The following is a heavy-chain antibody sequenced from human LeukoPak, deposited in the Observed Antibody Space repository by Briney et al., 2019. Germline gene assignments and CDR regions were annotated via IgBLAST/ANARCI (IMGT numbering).Heavy chain of an antibody. CDR3: ARVPYYGSGYYFDY. CDR2: ISSSSDYI. D-gene: IGHD3-10*01. Sequence: GGSLRLSCAASGFTFSTYSMNWVRQAPGKGLEWVSSISSSSDYIYYADSVKGRFTISRDNAKNSLYLQMNGLRAEDTAVYYCARVPYYGSGYYFDYWGQGILVTVSS. CDR1: GFTFSTYS. V-gene: IGHV3-21*01. J-gene: IGHJ4*02.